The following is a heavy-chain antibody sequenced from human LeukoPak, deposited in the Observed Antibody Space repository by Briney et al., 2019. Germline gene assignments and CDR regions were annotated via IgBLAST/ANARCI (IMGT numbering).Heavy chain of an antibody. D-gene: IGHD5-12*01. CDR2: IYTSGST. CDR3: ASVSGYDYSNFDY. J-gene: IGHJ4*02. V-gene: IGHV4-61*02. CDR1: GGSISSGSYY. Sequence: PSETLSLTCTVSGGSISSGSYYWSWIRQPAGKGLEWIGRIYTSGSTNYNPSLKSRVTISVDTSKNQFSLKLSSVTAADTAVYYCASVSGYDYSNFDYWGQGTLVTVSS.